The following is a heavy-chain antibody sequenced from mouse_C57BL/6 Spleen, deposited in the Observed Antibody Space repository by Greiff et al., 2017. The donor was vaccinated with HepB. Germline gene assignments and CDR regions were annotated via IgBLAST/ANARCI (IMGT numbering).Heavy chain of an antibody. Sequence: VHLVESGAELVRPGASVTLSCKASGYTFTDYEMHWVKQTPVHGLEWIGAIDPETGGTAYNQKFKGKAILTADKSSSTAYMELRSLTSEDSAVYYCTRQRYYGSSYYFDYWGQGTTLTVSS. D-gene: IGHD1-1*01. J-gene: IGHJ2*01. CDR3: TRQRYYGSSYYFDY. CDR2: IDPETGGT. V-gene: IGHV1-15*01. CDR1: GYTFTDYE.